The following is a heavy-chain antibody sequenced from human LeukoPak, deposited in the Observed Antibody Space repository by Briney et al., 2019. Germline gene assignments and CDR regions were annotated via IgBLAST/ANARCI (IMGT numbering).Heavy chain of an antibody. CDR3: ARALTNYDFWSGPYQDYYYYGMDV. CDR1: GFTFDDYA. V-gene: IGHV3-9*01. J-gene: IGHJ6*02. D-gene: IGHD3-3*01. Sequence: GGSLRLSCAASGFTFDDYAMHWVRQAPGKGLEWVSGISWNSGSIVYADSVKGRFTISRDNAKNSLYLQMNSLRAGDTAVYYCARALTNYDFWSGPYQDYYYYGMDVWGQGTTVTVSS. CDR2: ISWNSGSI.